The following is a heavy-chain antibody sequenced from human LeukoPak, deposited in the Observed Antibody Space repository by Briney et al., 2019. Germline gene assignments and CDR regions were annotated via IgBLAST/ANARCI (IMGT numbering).Heavy chain of an antibody. CDR1: GFTFSSYE. V-gene: IGHV3-30-3*01. D-gene: IGHD3-22*01. J-gene: IGHJ4*02. Sequence: QPGGSLRLSCAASGFTFSSYEMNWVRQAPGKGLEWVAVISYDGSNKYYADSVKGRFTISRDNSKDTLYLQMNSLRDEDTAVYYCARVGLTMIVVVMYYFDYWGQGTLVTVSS. CDR3: ARVGLTMIVVVMYYFDY. CDR2: ISYDGSNK.